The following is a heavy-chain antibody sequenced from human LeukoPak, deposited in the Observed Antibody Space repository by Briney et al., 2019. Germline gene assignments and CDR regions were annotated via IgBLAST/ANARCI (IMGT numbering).Heavy chain of an antibody. Sequence: GGSLRLSCAASGFTFSSYAMHWVRQAPGKGLEWVALISYDGSNKYYADSVKGRFTISRDNSKNKLYLQKNSLRAEDTAVYYCVRGEYYYDSSGRGFDLWGRGTLVTVSS. V-gene: IGHV3-30-3*01. CDR1: GFTFSSYA. J-gene: IGHJ2*01. CDR2: ISYDGSNK. CDR3: VRGEYYYDSSGRGFDL. D-gene: IGHD3-22*01.